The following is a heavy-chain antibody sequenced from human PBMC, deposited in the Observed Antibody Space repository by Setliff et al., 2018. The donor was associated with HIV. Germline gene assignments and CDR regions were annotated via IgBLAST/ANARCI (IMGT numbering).Heavy chain of an antibody. D-gene: IGHD3-3*01. Sequence: NPSETLSLTCTVSGGSISSSSYYWGWIRQPPGKRLEWIGSIYYSGSTYYNPSLKTRVTISVDTSKNQFSLKLSSVTAADTAVYYCASLTTDRFLEWLFVYWGQGTLVTVSS. V-gene: IGHV4-39*01. CDR2: IYYSGST. CDR3: ASLTTDRFLEWLFVY. CDR1: GGSISSSSYY. J-gene: IGHJ4*02.